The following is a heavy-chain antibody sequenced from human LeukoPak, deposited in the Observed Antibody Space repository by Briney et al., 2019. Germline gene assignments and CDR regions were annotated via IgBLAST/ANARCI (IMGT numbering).Heavy chain of an antibody. V-gene: IGHV3-33*01. Sequence: GGSLRLSCATSGFTFSYYGMHWVRQAPGKGLEWVAVMWSDGTNKYYADSVKDRFTVSRDTSKKTLYLQMNSLRAEDTAVYYCARDYSSYAFDIWGQGTMVTVSS. CDR1: GFTFSYYG. CDR3: ARDYSSYAFDI. D-gene: IGHD6-13*01. CDR2: MWSDGTNK. J-gene: IGHJ3*02.